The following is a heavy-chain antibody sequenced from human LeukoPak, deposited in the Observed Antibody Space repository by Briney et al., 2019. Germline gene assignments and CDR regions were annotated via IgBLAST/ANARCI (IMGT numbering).Heavy chain of an antibody. CDR1: GFTFSSYG. CDR3: ARPLMYYYGSETYFWFDP. V-gene: IGHV3-30*02. J-gene: IGHJ5*02. D-gene: IGHD3-10*01. CDR2: IRYDGSNK. Sequence: PGGSLRLSRAASGFTFSSYGMHWVRQAPGKGLEWVAFIRYDGSNKYYADSVKGRFTISRDNAKNSLYLQMNSLRAEDTAVYYCARPLMYYYGSETYFWFDPWGQGTLVTVSS.